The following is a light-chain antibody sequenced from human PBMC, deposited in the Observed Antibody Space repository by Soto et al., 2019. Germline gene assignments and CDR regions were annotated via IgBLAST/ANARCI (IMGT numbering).Light chain of an antibody. Sequence: EIVLTQSPATLSLSPGERATLSCRASQSVNIYLVWYQQKPGQAPRLLIYDASNRATGIPARFSGSGSGTDFTLTISSLEPEDSAVYYCQQRYNWPRTFGQGTKVDIK. CDR3: QQRYNWPRT. V-gene: IGKV3-11*01. J-gene: IGKJ1*01. CDR1: QSVNIY. CDR2: DAS.